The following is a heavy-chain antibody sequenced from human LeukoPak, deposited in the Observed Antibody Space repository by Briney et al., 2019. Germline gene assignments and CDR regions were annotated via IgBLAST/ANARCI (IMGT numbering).Heavy chain of an antibody. CDR3: ARLKPSDILNGYYIQYFDY. J-gene: IGHJ4*02. Sequence: PSETLSLTCTVSGGSISHYYWSWIRQPPGKGLEWIGYIYYSGSTNYNPSLKSRVTISVDTSKNQFSLKLSSVTAADTAVYYCARLKPSDILNGYYIQYFDYWGQGTLVTVSS. CDR2: IYYSGST. D-gene: IGHD3-9*01. CDR1: GGSISHYY. V-gene: IGHV4-59*08.